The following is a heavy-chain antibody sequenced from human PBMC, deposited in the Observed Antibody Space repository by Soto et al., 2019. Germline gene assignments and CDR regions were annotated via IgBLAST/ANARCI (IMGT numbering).Heavy chain of an antibody. J-gene: IGHJ4*02. Sequence: EVQLVESGGGLVKPGGSLRLSCAASGFTFSSYSMNWVRQAPGKGLEWVSSISSSSSYIYYADSVKGRFTISRDNAKNSLDLQMSRLRDEDTAVYYCARGGGTTVVTDSGYWGQGTLVTVSS. D-gene: IGHD4-17*01. CDR1: GFTFSSYS. V-gene: IGHV3-21*01. CDR3: ARGGGTTVVTDSGY. CDR2: ISSSSSYI.